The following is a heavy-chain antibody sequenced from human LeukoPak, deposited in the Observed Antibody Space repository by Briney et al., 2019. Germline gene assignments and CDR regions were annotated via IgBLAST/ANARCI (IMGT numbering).Heavy chain of an antibody. J-gene: IGHJ3*02. CDR2: IYYSGST. V-gene: IGHV4-39*01. D-gene: IGHD3-22*01. Sequence: PSETLSLTCTVSGGSISSSSYYWGWIRQPPGKGLEWIGSIYYSGSTYYNPSLKSRVTISVDTSKNQFSLKLSSVTAADTAVYYCARHYYDSSGYSRFDAFDIWGQGTMVTVSS. CDR3: ARHYYDSSGYSRFDAFDI. CDR1: GGSISSSSYY.